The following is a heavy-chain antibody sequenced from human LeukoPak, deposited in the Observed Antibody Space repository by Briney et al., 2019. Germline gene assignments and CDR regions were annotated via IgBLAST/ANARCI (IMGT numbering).Heavy chain of an antibody. CDR3: ATLNFGPHSNYVSDY. Sequence: SSETLSLTCTVSGGSISSYYWSWIRQPPGKGLEWIGYIYYSGSTNYNPSLKSRVTMSVDTSKNQFSLKLSSVTAADTAVYYCATLNFGPHSNYVSDYWGQGTLVTVSS. D-gene: IGHD4-11*01. J-gene: IGHJ4*02. CDR1: GGSISSYY. V-gene: IGHV4-59*12. CDR2: IYYSGST.